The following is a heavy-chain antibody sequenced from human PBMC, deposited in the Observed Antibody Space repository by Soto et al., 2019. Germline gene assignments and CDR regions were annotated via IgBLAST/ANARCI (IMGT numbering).Heavy chain of an antibody. D-gene: IGHD6-6*01. CDR2: IYSGGST. CDR1: GFTVSSNY. J-gene: IGHJ4*02. Sequence: EVQLVESGGGLVQPGGSLRLSCAASGFTVSSNYMSWVRQAPGKGLEWVSVIYSGGSTYYADSVKGRFTISRDNSKNTLYLQMNSLRAEDTAVYYCAITPRIAAPFDYWGQGTLVTLSS. V-gene: IGHV3-66*01. CDR3: AITPRIAAPFDY.